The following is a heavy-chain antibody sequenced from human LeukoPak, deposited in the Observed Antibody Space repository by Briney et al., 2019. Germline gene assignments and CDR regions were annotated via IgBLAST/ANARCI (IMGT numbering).Heavy chain of an antibody. Sequence: KSGGSLRLSCAASGFTVSDYYMSWIRQAPGKGLEWVSYISSGGSTIYYADSVKGRFTISRDNAKNSLYLEMNSLRAEDTAVYYCARESQSAYYFDSSGYEDAFDIWGQGTMVTVSS. CDR1: GFTVSDYY. J-gene: IGHJ3*02. V-gene: IGHV3-11*04. CDR2: ISSGGSTI. CDR3: ARESQSAYYFDSSGYEDAFDI. D-gene: IGHD3-22*01.